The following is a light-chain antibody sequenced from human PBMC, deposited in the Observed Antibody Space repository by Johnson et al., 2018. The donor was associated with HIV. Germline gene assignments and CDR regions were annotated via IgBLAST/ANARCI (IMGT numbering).Light chain of an antibody. Sequence: QSVLTQSPSASGTPGQRVAISCSGSASNVGSNTVNWYQQLPGTAPKLLIYSDDQRPSGVPDRFSGSKSGTSASLAISGLQAEDEADYYCATWDSSLNAYVFGAATKVAVL. CDR1: ASNVGSNT. V-gene: IGLV1-44*01. CDR3: ATWDSSLNAYV. CDR2: SDD. J-gene: IGLJ1*01.